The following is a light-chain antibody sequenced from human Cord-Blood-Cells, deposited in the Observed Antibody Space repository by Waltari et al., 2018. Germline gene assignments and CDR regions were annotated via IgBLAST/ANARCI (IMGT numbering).Light chain of an antibody. V-gene: IGLV2-14*01. Sequence: QSALTQPASVSGSPGQSITISCPGTSSDVGGSNYVSWYQQHPGKAPKLMIYDASNRPSGVSNRFSGSKSDNTASLTISGLQAEDEADYYCSSYTSSSNVVFGGGTKLTVL. CDR3: SSYTSSSNVV. CDR2: DAS. J-gene: IGLJ2*01. CDR1: SSDVGGSNY.